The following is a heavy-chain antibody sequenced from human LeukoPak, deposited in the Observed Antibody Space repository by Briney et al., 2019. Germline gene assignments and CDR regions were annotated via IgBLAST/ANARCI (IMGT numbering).Heavy chain of an antibody. J-gene: IGHJ4*02. Sequence: PGGSLRLSCAASGFTFSDYYMSWIRQAPGKGLEWVSYISSSGSTIYYADSVKGRFTISRDNAKNSPYLQMNSLRAEDTAVYYCASFSSSWDYYFDYWGQGTLVTVSS. CDR3: ASFSSSWDYYFDY. CDR2: ISSSGSTI. V-gene: IGHV3-11*01. D-gene: IGHD6-13*01. CDR1: GFTFSDYY.